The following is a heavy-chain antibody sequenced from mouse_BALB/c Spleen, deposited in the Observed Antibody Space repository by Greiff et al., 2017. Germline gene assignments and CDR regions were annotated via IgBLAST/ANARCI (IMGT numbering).Heavy chain of an antibody. CDR2: IDPENGDT. Sequence: VQLKHSGAELVRSGASVKLSCTASGFNIKDYYMHWVKQRPEQGLEWIGWIDPENGDTEYAPKFQGKATMTADTSSNTAYLQLSSLTSEDTAVYYCNAGYDAWFAYWGQGTLVTVSA. J-gene: IGHJ3*01. CDR1: GFNIKDYY. V-gene: IGHV14-4*02. CDR3: NAGYDAWFAY. D-gene: IGHD2-14*01.